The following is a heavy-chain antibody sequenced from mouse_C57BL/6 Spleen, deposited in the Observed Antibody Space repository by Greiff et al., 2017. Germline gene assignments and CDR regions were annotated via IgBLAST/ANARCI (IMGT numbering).Heavy chain of an antibody. CDR3: ARDIGSFDY. Sequence: DVMLVESGGGLVKPGGSLKLSCAASGFTFSDYGMHWVRQAPEKGLEWVAYISSGSSTIYYADTVKGRFTISRDNAKNTLFLQMTSLRSEDTAMYYCARDIGSFDYWGQGTTLTVSS. CDR2: ISSGSSTI. D-gene: IGHD2-14*01. V-gene: IGHV5-17*01. CDR1: GFTFSDYG. J-gene: IGHJ2*01.